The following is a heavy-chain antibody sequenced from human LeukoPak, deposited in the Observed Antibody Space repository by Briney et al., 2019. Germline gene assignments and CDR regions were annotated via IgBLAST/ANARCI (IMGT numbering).Heavy chain of an antibody. J-gene: IGHJ4*02. CDR1: GYTLTELS. CDR2: FDPEDGET. V-gene: IGHV1-24*01. D-gene: IGHD3-3*01. CDR3: ATRTDFWSGYGY. Sequence: ASVKVSCKVSGYTLTELSMHWVRQAPGKGLEWMGGFDPEDGETIYAQKFQGRVTMTEDTSTDTAYMELSSLRSEDTAVYYCATRTDFWSGYGYWRQGTLVTVSS.